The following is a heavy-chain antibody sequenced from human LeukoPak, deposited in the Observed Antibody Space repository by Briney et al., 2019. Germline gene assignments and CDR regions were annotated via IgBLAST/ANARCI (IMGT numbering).Heavy chain of an antibody. CDR1: GYTLTELS. CDR3: ATAKEYYDTMGVDY. D-gene: IGHD3-22*01. Sequence: GASVKVPCKVSGYTLTELSMHWVRQAPGKGLEWMGGLDPEDGETIYAQKFQGRVTMTEDTSTDTAYMELSSLRSEDTAVYYCATAKEYYDTMGVDYWGQGTLVTVSS. J-gene: IGHJ4*02. CDR2: LDPEDGET. V-gene: IGHV1-24*01.